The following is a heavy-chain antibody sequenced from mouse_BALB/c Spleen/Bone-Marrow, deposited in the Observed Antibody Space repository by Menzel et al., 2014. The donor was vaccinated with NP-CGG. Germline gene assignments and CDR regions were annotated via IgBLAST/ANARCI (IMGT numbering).Heavy chain of an antibody. Sequence: VQLQESGPGLVAPSQSLPISCTASGFSLTDYGVHWVRQPPGKGLEWLGIIGIGGSTNYNSALMSRLSIDKDNSKSQVFLKMNSLQTDDTAMYYCARASYYYGSGYDYWGQGTTLTVSS. CDR1: GFSLTDYG. V-gene: IGHV2-9*02. D-gene: IGHD1-1*01. J-gene: IGHJ2*01. CDR3: ARASYYYGSGYDY. CDR2: IGIGGST.